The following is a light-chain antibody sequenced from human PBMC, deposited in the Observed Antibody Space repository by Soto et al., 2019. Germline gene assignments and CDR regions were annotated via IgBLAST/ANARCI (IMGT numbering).Light chain of an antibody. J-gene: IGLJ2*01. CDR3: SSYTTSSTLV. CDR1: SSDVGAYNY. CDR2: EVS. V-gene: IGLV2-14*01. Sequence: QSALTQPASVSGSPGQSIAISCTGTSSDVGAYNYVSWYQQHPDKAPKLMIYEVSNRPSEISNRFSGSKSGNTASLTISGLQAEDEANYYCSSYTTSSTLVFGGGTKLT.